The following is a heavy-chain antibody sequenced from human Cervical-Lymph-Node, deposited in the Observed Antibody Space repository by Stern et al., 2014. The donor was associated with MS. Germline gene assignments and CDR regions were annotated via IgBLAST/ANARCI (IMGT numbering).Heavy chain of an antibody. CDR1: EDTFSNYA. J-gene: IGHJ5*02. V-gene: IGHV1-69*01. D-gene: IGHD2-2*01. Sequence: VQLVESGAEVKKPGSSVKVSCKASEDTFSNYAVSWVRQAPGQGLEWMGAIIPIFGTGNYAQKFQGRVTITADESTSTAYMELSSLRSEDTAVYYCNNTSCSSWGQGTLVTVSS. CDR3: NNTSCSS. CDR2: IIPIFGTG.